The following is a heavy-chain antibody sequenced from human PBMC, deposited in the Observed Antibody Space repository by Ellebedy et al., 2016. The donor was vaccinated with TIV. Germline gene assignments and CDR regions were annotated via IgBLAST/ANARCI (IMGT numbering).Heavy chain of an antibody. D-gene: IGHD2-15*01. V-gene: IGHV3-23*05. CDR1: GFTFSDYA. J-gene: IGHJ4*02. Sequence: PGGSLRLSCAASGFTFSDYAMSWVRQAPGRGLEWVSTIFKSGYTTYYADSVKGRFTITRDNSKTTLSLQMNSLRAEDTAVYYCAKLAGVHPWYFDYWGQGTLVTVSS. CDR2: IFKSGYTT. CDR3: AKLAGVHPWYFDY.